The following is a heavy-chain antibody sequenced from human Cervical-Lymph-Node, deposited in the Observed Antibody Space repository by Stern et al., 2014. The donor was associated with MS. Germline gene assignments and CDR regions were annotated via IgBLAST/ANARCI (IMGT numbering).Heavy chain of an antibody. D-gene: IGHD6-19*01. CDR1: GCTFSSYA. CDR3: AREVAGHRLGMMDV. CDR2: IIPIFGTA. J-gene: IGHJ6*02. V-gene: IGHV1-69*01. Sequence: QVQLVESGAEVKKPGSSLKVSCKASGCTFSSYAISWVRQAPGQGLEWMGGIIPIFGTANYAKKFQGRVTITADESTSTAYMELSSLRSEDTAVYYCAREVAGHRLGMMDVWGQGTPVTVSS.